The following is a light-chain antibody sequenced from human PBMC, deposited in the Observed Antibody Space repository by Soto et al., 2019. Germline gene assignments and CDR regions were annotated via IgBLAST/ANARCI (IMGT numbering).Light chain of an antibody. CDR1: QSVANN. V-gene: IGKV3-15*01. CDR3: QQYNSYPWT. J-gene: IGKJ1*01. CDR2: GAS. Sequence: EIVMTQSPVTLSLSPGDRATLSCRASQSVANNLAWFQQRPGQAPRLLVYGASATATGIPARFSGSGSGTEFTLTISSLQPDDFATYYCQQYNSYPWTFGQGTKVEIK.